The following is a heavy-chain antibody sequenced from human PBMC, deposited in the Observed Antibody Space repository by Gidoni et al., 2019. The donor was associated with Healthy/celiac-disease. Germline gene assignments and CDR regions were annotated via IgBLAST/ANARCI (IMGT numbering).Heavy chain of an antibody. CDR1: GYTFTGYY. Sequence: QVQLVQSGAEVQKPGASVKVSCKASGYTFTGYYMHWVRQAPGQGLEWMGWINPNSGGTNNEQKFQGRVTMTRDTSISTAYMELSRLRSDDTAVYYCARFNRVVTAIFSTTWGQGTLVTVSS. CDR3: ARFNRVVTAIFSTT. J-gene: IGHJ4*02. V-gene: IGHV1-2*02. CDR2: INPNSGGT. D-gene: IGHD2-21*02.